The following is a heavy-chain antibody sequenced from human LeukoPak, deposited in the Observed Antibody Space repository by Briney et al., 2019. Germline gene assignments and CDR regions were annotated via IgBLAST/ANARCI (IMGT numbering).Heavy chain of an antibody. Sequence: GGSLRLSCAASGFTFSSYGMHWVRQAPGKGLEWVAFIRYDGSNKYYADSVKGRFTISRDNSKNTLYLQMKSLRAEDTAVYYCAKGGGYEAQYYYYYLDVWGRGTTVTISS. V-gene: IGHV3-30*02. D-gene: IGHD5-12*01. CDR3: AKGGGYEAQYYYYYLDV. CDR2: IRYDGSNK. J-gene: IGHJ6*03. CDR1: GFTFSSYG.